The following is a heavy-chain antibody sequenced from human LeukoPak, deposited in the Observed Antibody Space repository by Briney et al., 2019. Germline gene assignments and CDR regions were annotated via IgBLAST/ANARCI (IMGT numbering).Heavy chain of an antibody. CDR3: ARDLEYSNPFDY. J-gene: IGHJ4*02. D-gene: IGHD6-6*01. CDR2: IKEDGSEK. V-gene: IGHV3-7*01. CDR1: GFSFSSYW. Sequence: GGSLRLSCAVSGFSFSSYWMTWVRQAPGKGLEWVAKIKEDGSEKYYVDSVKGRFTISRDNSKNTLYLQMNSLRAEDTAVYYCARDLEYSNPFDYWGQGTLVTVSS.